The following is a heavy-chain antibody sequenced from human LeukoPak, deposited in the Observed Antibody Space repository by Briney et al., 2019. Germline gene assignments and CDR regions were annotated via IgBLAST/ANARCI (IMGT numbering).Heavy chain of an antibody. D-gene: IGHD3-22*01. J-gene: IGHJ4*02. CDR1: GGSFSGYY. CDR3: AKSYDSSGYYTHFDY. V-gene: IGHV4-34*01. CDR2: INHSGST. Sequence: SETLSLTCAVYGGSFSGYYWSWIRQPPGKGLEWIGEINHSGSTNYNPSLKSRVTISVDTSKDQFSLKLSSVTAADTAVYYCAKSYDSSGYYTHFDYWGQGTLVTVSS.